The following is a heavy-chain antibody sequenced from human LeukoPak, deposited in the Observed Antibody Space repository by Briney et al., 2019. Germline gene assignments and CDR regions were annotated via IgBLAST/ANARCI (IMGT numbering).Heavy chain of an antibody. CDR1: GGSISSSSYY. Sequence: SETLSLTCTVSGGSISSSSYYWGWIRQPPGKGLEWIGSIYYSGSTNYNPSLKSRVTISVDTSKNQFSLKLSSVTAADTAVYYCARLAHPIYCTNGVCENSDAFDIWGQGTMVTVSS. V-gene: IGHV4-39*07. CDR2: IYYSGST. J-gene: IGHJ3*02. CDR3: ARLAHPIYCTNGVCENSDAFDI. D-gene: IGHD2-8*01.